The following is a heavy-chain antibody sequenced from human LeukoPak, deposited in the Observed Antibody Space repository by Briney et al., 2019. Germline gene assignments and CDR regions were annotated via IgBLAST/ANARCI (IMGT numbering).Heavy chain of an antibody. Sequence: SVKVSCKASGYTFTSYGISWVRQAPGQGLEWMGGIIPIFGTANYAQKFQGRVTITADESTSTAYMELSSLRSEDTAVYYCARDPSVYYYYYGMDVWGQGTTVTVSS. J-gene: IGHJ6*02. CDR1: GYTFTSYG. V-gene: IGHV1-69*13. CDR3: ARDPSVYYYYYGMDV. CDR2: IIPIFGTA.